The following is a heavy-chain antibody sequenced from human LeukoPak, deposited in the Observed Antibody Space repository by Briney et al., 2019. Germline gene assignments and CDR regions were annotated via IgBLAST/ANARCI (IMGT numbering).Heavy chain of an antibody. J-gene: IGHJ5*02. D-gene: IGHD6-19*01. Sequence: GGSLILSCAASEFTFSNYDMSWVREAPGKGLEWVSSISDSGDSTYYADSVKGRFTISRDNSKNTLYLQMTNLRAADTAVYYCAKDLSRAVAADWFDPWDQGSLVTVSS. CDR3: AKDLSRAVAADWFDP. CDR2: ISDSGDST. V-gene: IGHV3-23*01. CDR1: EFTFSNYD.